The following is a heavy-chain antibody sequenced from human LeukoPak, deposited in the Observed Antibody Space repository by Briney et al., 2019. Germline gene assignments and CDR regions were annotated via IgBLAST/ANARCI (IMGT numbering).Heavy chain of an antibody. V-gene: IGHV3-48*03. D-gene: IGHD4-23*01. CDR1: GFTFSRYE. CDR2: ISTSGSLI. J-gene: IGHJ6*02. Sequence: GGSLRLSCEASGFTFSRYEMNWVRQAPGKGLEWVSYISTSGSLIYYADSVKARFTISRDNAKNSLYLQMSSPRADDTAVYYCARDDYAGNYYGMDLWGQGTTVTVSS. CDR3: ARDDYAGNYYGMDL.